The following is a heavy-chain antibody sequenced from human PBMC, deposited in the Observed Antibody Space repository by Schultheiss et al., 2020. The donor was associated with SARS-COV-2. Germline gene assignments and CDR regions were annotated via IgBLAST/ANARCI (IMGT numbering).Heavy chain of an antibody. V-gene: IGHV3-48*03. CDR1: GFTFSSYE. Sequence: GGSLRLSCAASGFTFSSYEMNWVRQAPGKGLEWVSYISSSGSTIYYADSVKGRYTISRDNAKNSLYLQMNSLRAEDTAVYYCARGGGLIAAADPYYYYGMDVWGQGTTVTVSS. CDR3: ARGGGLIAAADPYYYYGMDV. CDR2: ISSSGSTI. J-gene: IGHJ6*02. D-gene: IGHD6-13*01.